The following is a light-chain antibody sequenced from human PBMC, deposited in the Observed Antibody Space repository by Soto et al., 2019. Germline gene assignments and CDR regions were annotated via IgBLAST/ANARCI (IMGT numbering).Light chain of an antibody. CDR3: QQYGSSGT. CDR2: GAS. CDR1: QSVSNNY. Sequence: EIVLTQSPGALCLSPVERATLSCRASQSVSNNYLAWYQQKPGQAPRLLIYGASNRATGIPDRFSGSGSGTDFTLTISRLEPEDFAVYYCQQYGSSGTFGQGTKVDIK. V-gene: IGKV3-20*01. J-gene: IGKJ1*01.